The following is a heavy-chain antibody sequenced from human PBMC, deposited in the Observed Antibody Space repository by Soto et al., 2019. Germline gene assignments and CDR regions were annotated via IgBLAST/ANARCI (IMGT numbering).Heavy chain of an antibody. J-gene: IGHJ6*02. D-gene: IGHD2-2*01. Sequence: GASVKVSCKASGYTFTGYYMHWVRQAPGQGLEWMGWINPNSGGTNYAQKFQGWVTMTRDTSISTAYMELRRLRSDDTAVYYCARWLQGISTYGMDVWGQGTTVTASS. V-gene: IGHV1-2*04. CDR2: INPNSGGT. CDR3: ARWLQGISTYGMDV. CDR1: GYTFTGYY.